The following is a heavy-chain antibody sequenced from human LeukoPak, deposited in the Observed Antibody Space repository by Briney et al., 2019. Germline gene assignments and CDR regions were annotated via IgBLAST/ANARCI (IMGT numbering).Heavy chain of an antibody. CDR2: INTNTGNP. CDR1: GYTFTSYA. J-gene: IGHJ3*02. D-gene: IGHD6-19*01. CDR3: ARAQEGWYVKAFDI. Sequence: ASVKVSCKASGYTFTSYAMNWVRQAPGQGLEWMGWINTNTGNPTYAQGFTGRFVFSLDTSVSTAYLQISSLKAEDTAVYYCARAQEGWYVKAFDIWGQGTMVTVSS. V-gene: IGHV7-4-1*02.